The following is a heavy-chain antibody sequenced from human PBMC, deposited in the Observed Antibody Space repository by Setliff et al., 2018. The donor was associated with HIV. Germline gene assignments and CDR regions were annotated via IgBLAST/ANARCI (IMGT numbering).Heavy chain of an antibody. Sequence: PSETLSLTCTVSGASILSSGGYFWGWIRQSPGRGLEWLGTVYFLGNRYLNPSLKSRVAVSVDTSKNHFSLRVTSVTAADTAVYYCATLRWLRSKHSDYWGQGILVTVSS. CDR2: VYFLGNR. D-gene: IGHD5-12*01. V-gene: IGHV4-39*01. CDR3: ATLRWLRSKHSDY. CDR1: GASILSSGGYF. J-gene: IGHJ4*01.